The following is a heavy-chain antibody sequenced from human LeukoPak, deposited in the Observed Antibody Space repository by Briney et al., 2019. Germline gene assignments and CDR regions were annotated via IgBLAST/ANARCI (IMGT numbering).Heavy chain of an antibody. Sequence: GGSLRLSCAASGFTFSSYAMSWVRQAPGKGLEWVSAISGSGGSTYYADSVKGRFTISRDNSKNTLYLQMNSLRAEDTAVYYCAKISGSPDYDYVWGSYRSHPFDYWGQGTLVTVSS. CDR3: AKISGSPDYDYVWGSYRSHPFDY. J-gene: IGHJ4*02. CDR1: GFTFSSYA. CDR2: ISGSGGST. D-gene: IGHD3-16*02. V-gene: IGHV3-23*01.